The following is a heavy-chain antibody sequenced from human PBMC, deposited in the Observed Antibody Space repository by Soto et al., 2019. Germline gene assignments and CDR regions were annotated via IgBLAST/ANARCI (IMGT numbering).Heavy chain of an antibody. CDR3: ARDLGSGYDPGDY. V-gene: IGHV1-69*14. CDR1: GGTFSIYA. CDR2: IIPIIGTR. Sequence: QVQLVQSGAEVKKPGSSVKVSCKASGGTFSIYAVSWVRQAPGQGLEWMGGIIPIIGTRNYAQRLQGRITIPGHKATSTAYMELSSLKSEDTAVYYWARDLGSGYDPGDYWGQGTLVTVSS. D-gene: IGHD5-12*01. J-gene: IGHJ4*02.